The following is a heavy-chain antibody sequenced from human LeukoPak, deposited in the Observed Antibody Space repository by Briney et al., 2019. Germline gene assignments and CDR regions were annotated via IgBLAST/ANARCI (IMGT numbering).Heavy chain of an antibody. CDR3: ARDQSGSGGHNNDAFDI. J-gene: IGHJ3*02. V-gene: IGHV4-4*07. D-gene: IGHD3-16*01. Sequence: SETLSLTCSVSGGSISNYYWNWIRQPAGKGLEWIGRLHASGSTRYNPSFGTRVTMSADTSKNQLSLKLTSVTAADTALYFCARDQSGSGGHNNDAFDIWGQGTMVTVYS. CDR1: GGSISNYY. CDR2: LHASGST.